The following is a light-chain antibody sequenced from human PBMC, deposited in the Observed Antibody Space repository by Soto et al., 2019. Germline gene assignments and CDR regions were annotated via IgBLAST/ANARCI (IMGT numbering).Light chain of an antibody. CDR3: SSYTSSSTLV. Sequence: QSALNQPASVSGSPGQSITISCTGTSSDVGGYNYVSWYQQHPGKDPKLMIYDVSNRPSGVSNRFSGSKSGNTASLTISGLQAEDEADYYCSSYTSSSTLVFGGGTKLTVL. V-gene: IGLV2-14*01. CDR2: DVS. J-gene: IGLJ2*01. CDR1: SSDVGGYNY.